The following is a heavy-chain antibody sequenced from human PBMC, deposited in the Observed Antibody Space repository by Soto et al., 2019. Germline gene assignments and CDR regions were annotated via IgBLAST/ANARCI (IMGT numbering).Heavy chain of an antibody. J-gene: IGHJ5*02. CDR3: AKDGNPIPYLTGYYRLGWFDP. CDR1: GFTFSSYA. Sequence: EVQLLESGGGLVQPGGSLRLSCAASGFTFSSYAMSWVRQAPGKGLEWVPAISGSGGSTYYADSVKGRFTISRDNSKNTLYLQMNSLRAEDTAVYYCAKDGNPIPYLTGYYRLGWFDPWGQGTLVTVSS. CDR2: ISGSGGST. D-gene: IGHD3-9*01. V-gene: IGHV3-23*01.